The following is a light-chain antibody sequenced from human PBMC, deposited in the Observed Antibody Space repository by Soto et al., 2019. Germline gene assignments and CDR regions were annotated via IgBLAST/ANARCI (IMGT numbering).Light chain of an antibody. CDR1: QSVSSY. CDR3: KLRSNXPLT. J-gene: IGKJ4*01. CDR2: DAS. V-gene: IGKV3-11*01. Sequence: EIVLTQSPATLSLSPGEIATLSCRAMQSVSSYVACYKQKPGQAPRILIYDASNRATGIPARFSGSGSGTDFTLTISSLEPEDFAVYYSKLRSNXPLTFGGGTKV.